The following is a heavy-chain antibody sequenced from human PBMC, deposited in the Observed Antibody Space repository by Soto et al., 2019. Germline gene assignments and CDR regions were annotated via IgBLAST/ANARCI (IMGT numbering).Heavy chain of an antibody. V-gene: IGHV1-69*01. Sequence: QVQLLQSGAEVKKPGSSVKVSCRVSGGNFRRYSVSWVRQAPGQGLEWVGGIVPIFGTTNYAQRFRERVTISADETTGTAYMELTTLTSDDTAIYYCARPDEGGYSSDDHYYYALDLWGQGTAGTVTS. CDR3: ARPDEGGYSSDDHYYYALDL. CDR2: IVPIFGTT. CDR1: GGNFRRYS. J-gene: IGHJ6*02. D-gene: IGHD2-21*01.